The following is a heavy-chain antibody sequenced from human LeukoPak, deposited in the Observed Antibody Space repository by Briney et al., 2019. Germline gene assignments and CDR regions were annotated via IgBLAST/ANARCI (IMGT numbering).Heavy chain of an antibody. CDR3: ARGSVNFDWLLLSY. Sequence: SVNVSCKASGYTFTSYGISWVRRAPGRGLEWMGWISAYNGNTNYAQTLQGRVTMTTDTSTSTAYMELRSLRSDDTAVYYCARGSVNFDWLLLSYRGQGTPGTVSS. J-gene: IGHJ4*02. V-gene: IGHV1-18*01. CDR2: ISAYNGNT. CDR1: GYTFTSYG. D-gene: IGHD3-9*01.